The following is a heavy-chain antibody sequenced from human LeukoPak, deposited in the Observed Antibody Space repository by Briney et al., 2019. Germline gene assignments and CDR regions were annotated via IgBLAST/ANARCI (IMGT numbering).Heavy chain of an antibody. J-gene: IGHJ5*02. CDR1: GYTFTSYY. CDR3: ARYYYGSGTPSGLDP. Sequence: ASVTVSCTASGYTFTSYYMHWVRQAPGQGLEWMGIINPSGGSTSYAQKFQGRVTMTRDMSTSTVYMELSSLRSEDTAVYYCARYYYGSGTPSGLDPWGQGTLVTVSS. V-gene: IGHV1-46*01. CDR2: INPSGGST. D-gene: IGHD3-10*01.